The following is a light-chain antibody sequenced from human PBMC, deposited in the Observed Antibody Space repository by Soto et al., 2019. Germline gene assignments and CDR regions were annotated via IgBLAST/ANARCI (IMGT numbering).Light chain of an antibody. CDR3: QKYNSGLIT. J-gene: IGKJ5*01. V-gene: IGKV1D-12*01. CDR1: QGISRS. CDR2: SAS. Sequence: DIQMTQSPSSVSASVGDRVTITCQASQGISRSLAWYQQKPGKAPKLLIYSASSLQSGVPSRFSGSGFGTDFTLTISSLQPEDFAIYYCQKYNSGLITFGQGTRLEIK.